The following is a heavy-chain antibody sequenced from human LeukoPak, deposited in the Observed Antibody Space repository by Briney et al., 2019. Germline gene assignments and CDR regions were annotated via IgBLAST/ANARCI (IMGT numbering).Heavy chain of an antibody. D-gene: IGHD4-17*01. J-gene: IGHJ4*02. V-gene: IGHV3-15*01. CDR2: IKSKTDGGTT. Sequence: NPGGSLRLSCAASGFTFSNAWMSWVRQAPGKGLEWVGRIKSKTDGGTTDYAAPVKGRFTISRDDSKNTLYLQMNSLKNEDTAVYYCTTATCYGDRDYWGQGTLVTVSS. CDR1: GFTFSNAW. CDR3: TTATCYGDRDY.